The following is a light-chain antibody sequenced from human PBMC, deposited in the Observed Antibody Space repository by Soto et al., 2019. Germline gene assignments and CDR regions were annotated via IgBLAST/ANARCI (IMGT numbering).Light chain of an antibody. Sequence: EIVLTQSPGTLSLSPGEIANLSFSASQSVTSSYLAWYQQKPGQAPRLLIYAASSRATGIPDRFSGSGSGTDFTLTISRLEPEDFAVYYCQQYGYSATFGGGTKVDIK. CDR3: QQYGYSAT. J-gene: IGKJ4*01. CDR2: AAS. V-gene: IGKV3-20*01. CDR1: QSVTSSY.